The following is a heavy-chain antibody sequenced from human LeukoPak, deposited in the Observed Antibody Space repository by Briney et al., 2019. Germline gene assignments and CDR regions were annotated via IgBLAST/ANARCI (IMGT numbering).Heavy chain of an antibody. CDR3: AREGGITIFGVVINAFDI. D-gene: IGHD3-3*01. J-gene: IGHJ3*02. Sequence: ASVKVSCKASGGTFSSYAISWVRQAPGQGLEWMGGIIPIFGTANYAQKFQGRVTITADESTSTAYMELSSLRSEDTAVYYCAREGGITIFGVVINAFDIWGQGTMVTVSS. CDR2: IIPIFGTA. CDR1: GGTFSSYA. V-gene: IGHV1-69*13.